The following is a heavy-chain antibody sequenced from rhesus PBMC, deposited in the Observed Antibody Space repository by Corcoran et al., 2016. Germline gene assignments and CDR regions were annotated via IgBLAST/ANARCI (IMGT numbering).Heavy chain of an antibody. D-gene: IGHD3-34*01. Sequence: QVQLVQSGAEVKKPGSSVKVSCKASGFTFGSYAISWVRQPPGQGLGWVGVIVPLVGKTNYEKKFQGRVTSTADTSTSTAYMELSSLRSEDTAVYYCARGLGNRFDVWGPGVLVTVSS. CDR3: ARGLGNRFDV. J-gene: IGHJ5-1*01. CDR1: GFTFGSYA. V-gene: IGHV1-198*02. CDR2: IVPLVGKT.